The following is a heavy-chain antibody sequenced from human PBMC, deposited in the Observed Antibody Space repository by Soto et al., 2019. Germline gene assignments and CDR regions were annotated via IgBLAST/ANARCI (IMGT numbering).Heavy chain of an antibody. CDR2: IYHSGST. D-gene: IGHD3-10*01. CDR1: GGTISSGGYS. V-gene: IGHV4-30-2*01. CDR3: AREGTTMVRGVISNWFDP. Sequence: PSETLSLTCAVSGGTISSGGYSWSWIRQPPGKGLEWIGYIYHSGSTYYNPSLKSRVTISVDRSKNQFSLKLSSVTAADTAVFYCAREGTTMVRGVISNWFDPWVQGTLVTVSS. J-gene: IGHJ5*02.